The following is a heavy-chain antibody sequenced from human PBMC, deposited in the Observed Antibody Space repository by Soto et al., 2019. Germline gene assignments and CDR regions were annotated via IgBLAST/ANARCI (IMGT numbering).Heavy chain of an antibody. CDR1: GGSISSGGYD. CDR3: ARGSSIAGLYYGMDV. CDR2: NYYSGIT. V-gene: IGHV4-31*03. Sequence: QVQLQESGPGLVKPSQTLSLTCTVSGGSISSGGYDWTWIRQHPGKGLGWIGYNYYSGITYYNPSLKSRVTISLDTSKNQFSLKLSSVTAADTAVYYCARGSSIAGLYYGMDVWGQGTTVTVSS. J-gene: IGHJ6*02. D-gene: IGHD6-6*01.